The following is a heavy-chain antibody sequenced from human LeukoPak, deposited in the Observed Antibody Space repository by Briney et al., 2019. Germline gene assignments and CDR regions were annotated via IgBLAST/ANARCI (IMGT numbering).Heavy chain of an antibody. CDR2: INPNSGGT. CDR3: ARDYERIIMVRGVPLSPQTVFDP. CDR1: GYTFTDYY. V-gene: IGHV1-2*02. J-gene: IGHJ5*02. D-gene: IGHD3-10*01. Sequence: ASVKVSCKTSGYTFTDYYIHWVRQAPGQAPEWMGWINPNSGGTNYAQNLQGRVTMTRDTSISTAYMELSRLRSDDTAVYYCARDYERIIMVRGVPLSPQTVFDPWGQGTLVTVSS.